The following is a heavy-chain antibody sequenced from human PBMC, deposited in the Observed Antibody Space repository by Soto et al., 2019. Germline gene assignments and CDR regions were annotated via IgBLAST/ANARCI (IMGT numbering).Heavy chain of an antibody. CDR2: IYSGGST. CDR3: AKMYSGSSPLQY. CDR1: GFTVSSTY. V-gene: IGHV3-53*01. D-gene: IGHD1-26*01. J-gene: IGHJ4*02. Sequence: EVQLVESGGGLIQPGGSLRLSCAASGFTVSSTYMSWVRQAPGKGLEWVSVIYSGGSTFYADSVKGRFTISRDNSKNTLYLPMNSLRAEDTAVYYCAKMYSGSSPLQYWGQGTLVTVSS.